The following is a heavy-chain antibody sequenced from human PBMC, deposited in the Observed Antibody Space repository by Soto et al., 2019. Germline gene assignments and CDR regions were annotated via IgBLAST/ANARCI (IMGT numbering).Heavy chain of an antibody. D-gene: IGHD5-12*01. CDR3: ATNEGRDGYSFDY. Sequence: SVKVSFKASGVTFSRQDMRWVRQAPGQGLEWMGGIIPIFGTPQYAEKFQDRVTITADESTSTAYMELNSLTSEDTAVYYCATNEGRDGYSFDYWGQGTLVTVSS. CDR1: GVTFSRQD. CDR2: IIPIFGTP. V-gene: IGHV1-69*13. J-gene: IGHJ4*02.